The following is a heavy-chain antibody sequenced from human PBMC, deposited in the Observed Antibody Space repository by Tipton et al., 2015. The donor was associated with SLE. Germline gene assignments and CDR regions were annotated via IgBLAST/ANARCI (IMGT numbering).Heavy chain of an antibody. Sequence: TLSLTCTVSGGSISSSRYYWSWIRQVPGKGLEWIGEINHSGSTNYNPSLKSRVTISVDTSKNQFSLKLSSVTAADTAVYYCASRGAAAAPGWYFDLWGRGTLVTVSS. J-gene: IGHJ2*01. CDR3: ASRGAAAAPGWYFDL. D-gene: IGHD6-13*01. V-gene: IGHV4-39*07. CDR2: INHSGST. CDR1: GGSISSSRYY.